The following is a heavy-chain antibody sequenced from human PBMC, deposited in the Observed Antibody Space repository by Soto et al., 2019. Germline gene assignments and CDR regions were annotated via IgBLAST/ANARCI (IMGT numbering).Heavy chain of an antibody. Sequence: GASVKVSCKASGYTFTSYYVHWVRQAPGQGLEWMGIINPSGGSTSYAQKFQGRVTMTRDTSTSTVYMELSSLRSEDTAVYYCARSFSYYDSSGSVNWFDPWGQGTLVTVSS. V-gene: IGHV1-46*01. J-gene: IGHJ5*02. CDR3: ARSFSYYDSSGSVNWFDP. CDR2: INPSGGST. D-gene: IGHD3-22*01. CDR1: GYTFTSYY.